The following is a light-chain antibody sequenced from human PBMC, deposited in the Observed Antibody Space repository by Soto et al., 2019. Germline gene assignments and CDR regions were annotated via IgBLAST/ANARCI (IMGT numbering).Light chain of an antibody. CDR3: QQYFSYPLT. Sequence: AIRMTQSPSSFSASTGESVTITCRARQDISSHLAWYQVKPGKAPRLLIYTASYLESGVPSRFSGSGSGTDFTLTISFLQSEDFAVYYCQQYFSYPLTFGGGTKVEIK. J-gene: IGKJ4*01. CDR1: QDISSH. CDR2: TAS. V-gene: IGKV1-8*01.